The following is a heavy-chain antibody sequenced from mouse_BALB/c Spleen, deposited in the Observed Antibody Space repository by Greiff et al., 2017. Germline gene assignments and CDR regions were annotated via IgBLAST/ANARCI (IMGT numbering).Heavy chain of an antibody. J-gene: IGHJ4*01. CDR2: IDPANGNT. CDR3: ARRGFYAMDY. Sequence: EVKLQESGAELVKPGASVKLSCTASGFNIKDTYMHWVKQRPEQGLEWIGRIDPANGNTKYDPKFQGKATITADTSSNTAYLQLSSLTSEDTAVYYCARRGFYAMDYWGQGTSVTVSS. CDR1: GFNIKDTY. V-gene: IGHV14-3*02.